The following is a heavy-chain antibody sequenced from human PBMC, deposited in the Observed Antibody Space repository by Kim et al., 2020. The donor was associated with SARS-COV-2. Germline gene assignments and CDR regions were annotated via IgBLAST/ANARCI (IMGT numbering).Heavy chain of an antibody. CDR2: IRSKANSYAT. CDR3: PRVPPYSNSWWDAFD. D-gene: IGHD6-13*01. Sequence: GGSLRLSCAASGFTFSDSAMYWVRQASGKGLEWVGRIRSKANSYATAYDVSVKGRFIISRDDSKNTAYMQMNSLKTEDTAIYYCPRVPPYSNSWWDAFD. CDR1: GFTFSDSA. V-gene: IGHV3-73*01. J-gene: IGHJ3*02.